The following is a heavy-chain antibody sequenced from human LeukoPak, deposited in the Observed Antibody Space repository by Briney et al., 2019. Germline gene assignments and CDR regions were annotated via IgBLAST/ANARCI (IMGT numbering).Heavy chain of an antibody. D-gene: IGHD2-21*01. CDR2: VHHSGNT. Sequence: SDTLSLTCTVSGVSVSSSFWRWIRQSPGKGLEYIGFVHHSGNTKHNPSLQSRVTMSVDTAKSQFSLILYSVTAADSAVYYCARHNGDSYLDYWAQGTLVTVSS. CDR1: GVSVSSSF. V-gene: IGHV4-59*02. CDR3: ARHNGDSYLDY. J-gene: IGHJ4*02.